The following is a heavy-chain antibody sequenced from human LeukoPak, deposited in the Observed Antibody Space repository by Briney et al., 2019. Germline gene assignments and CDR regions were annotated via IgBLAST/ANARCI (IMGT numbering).Heavy chain of an antibody. CDR3: ARRDDYGDFLNWFDP. Sequence: SETLSLTCTVSGGSISSSSYYWGWIRQPPGKGLEWIGSIYYSGRTYYNPSLKSRVTISVDTSKNQFSLKLSSVTAADTAVYYCARRDDYGDFLNWFDPWGQGTLVTVSS. V-gene: IGHV4-39*01. J-gene: IGHJ5*02. CDR1: GGSISSSSYY. CDR2: IYYSGRT. D-gene: IGHD4-17*01.